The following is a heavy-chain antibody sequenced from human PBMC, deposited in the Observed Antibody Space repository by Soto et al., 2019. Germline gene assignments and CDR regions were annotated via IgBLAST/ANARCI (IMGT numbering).Heavy chain of an antibody. J-gene: IGHJ4*02. Sequence: SEARSLTRTVSGGSLSRSNWWSWVPPPPGKGLEWIGEIYHSGSTNYNPSLKSRVTISVDKSKNQFSLKLRSVTAADTAVYYCARGDSNTWYLDYYDNWGQGALVTVSS. CDR2: IYHSGST. V-gene: IGHV4-4*02. D-gene: IGHD6-13*01. CDR1: GGSLSRSNW. CDR3: ARGDSNTWYLDYYDN.